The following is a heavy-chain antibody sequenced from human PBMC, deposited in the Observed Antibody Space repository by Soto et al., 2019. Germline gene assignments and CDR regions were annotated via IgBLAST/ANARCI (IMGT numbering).Heavy chain of an antibody. D-gene: IGHD1-26*01. CDR2: LTGSGASK. V-gene: IGHV3-23*01. J-gene: IGHJ4*02. CDR3: ARDFRGRRPFDS. Sequence: GGSLRLSCAASGFTFGSYAMTWARQAPGKGLEWVSALTGSGASKYYADSVDGRFIISRDNSNNTLYLQMYSLRVDDTAVYYCARDFRGRRPFDSWGQGNLVTVSS. CDR1: GFTFGSYA.